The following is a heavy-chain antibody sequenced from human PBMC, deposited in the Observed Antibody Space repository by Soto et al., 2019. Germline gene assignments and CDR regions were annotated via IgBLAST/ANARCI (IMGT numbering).Heavy chain of an antibody. D-gene: IGHD3-9*01. CDR3: ARDVRYFGWFPRDDAFDI. J-gene: IGHJ3*02. V-gene: IGHV1-18*01. CDR2: ISAYNGNT. Sequence: GASVKVSCKASGYTFTSYGISWVRQAPGQGLEWMGWISAYNGNTNYAQKLQGRVTMTTDTSTSTAYMELRSLRSDDTAVYYCARDVRYFGWFPRDDAFDIWGQGTMVTVSS. CDR1: GYTFTSYG.